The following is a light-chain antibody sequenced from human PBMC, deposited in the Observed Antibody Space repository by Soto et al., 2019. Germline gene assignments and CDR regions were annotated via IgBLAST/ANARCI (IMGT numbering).Light chain of an antibody. J-gene: IGLJ2*01. CDR3: GSCAGGYKAV. V-gene: IGLV2-8*01. Sequence: QSALTQPPAASGSPGQSVTISCTGTSSDVGGYNYVSWYQQHPDKAPKVMIYEVNKRPSGVPDRFSGSKSGNTASLTVSGLQAEDEADYYCGSCAGGYKAVFGGGTKVTVL. CDR2: EVN. CDR1: SSDVGGYNY.